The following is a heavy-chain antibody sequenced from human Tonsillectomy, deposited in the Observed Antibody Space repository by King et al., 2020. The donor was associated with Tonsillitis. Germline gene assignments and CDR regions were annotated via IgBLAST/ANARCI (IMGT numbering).Heavy chain of an antibody. V-gene: IGHV3-33*05. CDR3: ARGSGYDSGDF. Sequence: VQLVESGGGVVQPERSLRLACAASGFDFGSYGMHWVRQAPGKGLEWVSFISHDGTFKFYSDSVRGRFTVSRDKSKNTLYLQMNSLKANDTGVYYCARGSGYDSGDFWGQGTLVTVSS. D-gene: IGHD5-12*01. CDR1: GFDFGSYG. CDR2: ISHDGTFK. J-gene: IGHJ4*02.